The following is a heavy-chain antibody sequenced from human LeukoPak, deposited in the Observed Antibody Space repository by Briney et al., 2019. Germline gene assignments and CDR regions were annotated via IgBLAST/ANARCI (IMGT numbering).Heavy chain of an antibody. CDR2: VCGTGGYI. V-gene: IGHV3-23*01. CDR1: GFTFTDYA. J-gene: IGHJ4*02. Sequence: GGSLRLSCVGSGFTFTDYAMSWVRQAPGKGLEWVSCVCGTGGYIYYADSVKGRFTVSRDNSKSSLYLQMNSLMAEYTAVYYCAKDRVSDSRGYTNEHYFDYWGQGTLVTVSS. D-gene: IGHD3-22*01. CDR3: AKDRVSDSRGYTNEHYFDY.